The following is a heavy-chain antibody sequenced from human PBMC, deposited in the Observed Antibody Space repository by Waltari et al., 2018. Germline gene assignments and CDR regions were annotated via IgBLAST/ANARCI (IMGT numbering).Heavy chain of an antibody. J-gene: IGHJ6*03. CDR2: IIPILGIA. D-gene: IGHD1-26*01. CDR3: ATHKSDYRYSGSAQGSYYYYYMDV. Sequence: QVQLVQSGAEVKKPGSSVKVSCKASGGTFSSYAISWVRQAPGQGLEWMGGIIPILGIANYAQKFQGRVTITADESTSTAYMELSSLRSEDTAVYYCATHKSDYRYSGSAQGSYYYYYMDVWGKGTTVTVSS. V-gene: IGHV1-69*04. CDR1: GGTFSSYA.